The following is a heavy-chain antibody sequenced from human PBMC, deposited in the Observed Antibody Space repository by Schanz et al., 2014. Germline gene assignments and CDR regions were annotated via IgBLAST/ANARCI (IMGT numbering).Heavy chain of an antibody. D-gene: IGHD5-18*01. J-gene: IGHJ3*02. CDR2: ISGSGGTI. V-gene: IGHV3-23*01. CDR1: GFTFSSYA. CDR3: ARVALPGYSSPRDAFDI. Sequence: EVQLLESGGGLVQPGGSLRLSCAASGFTFSSYAMSWVRQAPGKGLEWVSAISGSGGTIYYAESVKGRFTISRDNAKNSLYLQMNGLRAEDTAVYYCARVALPGYSSPRDAFDIWGQGTMVTVSS.